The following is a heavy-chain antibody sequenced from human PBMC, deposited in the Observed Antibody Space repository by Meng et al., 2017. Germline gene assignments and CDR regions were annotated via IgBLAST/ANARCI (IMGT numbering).Heavy chain of an antibody. J-gene: IGHJ4*02. CDR2: IYHSGST. Sequence: ESVTRLVKPPGTLSLIWCVSGGPISSNHWGMWVRQPPGKGLEWIGEIYHSGSTNYNPSLKSRVTISVDKSKNQFSLKLSSVTAADTAVYYCARVVAATTLFLDYWGQGTLVTVSS. CDR3: ARVVAATTLFLDY. D-gene: IGHD2-15*01. V-gene: IGHV4-4*03. CDR1: GGPISSNHW.